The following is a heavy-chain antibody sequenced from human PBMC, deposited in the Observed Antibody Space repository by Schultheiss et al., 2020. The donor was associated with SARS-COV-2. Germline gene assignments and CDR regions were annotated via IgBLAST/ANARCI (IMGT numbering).Heavy chain of an antibody. CDR1: GFTFSNAW. V-gene: IGHV3-15*01. D-gene: IGHD6-19*01. J-gene: IGHJ3*02. Sequence: GGSLRLSCAASGFTFSNAWMSWVRQAPGKGLEWVGRIKSKTDGGTTDYAAPVKGRFTISRDDSKNTLYLQMNSLRAEDTAVYYCAGGGRGWVKDAFDIWGQGTMVTVSS. CDR3: AGGGRGWVKDAFDI. CDR2: IKSKTDGGTT.